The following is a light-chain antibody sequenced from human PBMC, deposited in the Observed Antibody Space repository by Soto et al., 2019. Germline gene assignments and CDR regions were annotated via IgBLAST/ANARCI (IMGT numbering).Light chain of an antibody. V-gene: IGKV1-5*03. Sequence: DIQMTQSPSTLSASVGDRVTITCRASQSISTSLAWYQQKPGKAPKLLIYKASSLQRGVPSRFSGSGCGTEFTLTISSLQPDDFATYFCQHYNTHSRAFGQGTKVEIK. CDR1: QSISTS. CDR3: QHYNTHSRA. J-gene: IGKJ1*01. CDR2: KAS.